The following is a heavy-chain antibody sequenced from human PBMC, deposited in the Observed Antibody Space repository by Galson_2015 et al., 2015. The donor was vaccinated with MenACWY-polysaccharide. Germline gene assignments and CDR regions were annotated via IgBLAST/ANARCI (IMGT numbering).Heavy chain of an antibody. D-gene: IGHD6-13*01. Sequence: SPPLPRPASGLTLSAYGMRWVRHAPGRGLAWLSGRGSGGGLYYADPVKGRFTAPRHNSKTTPYLQMNNLRAEDTAVYYCAKVGPRSSWTMGLDYWGQGTLVTVSS. CDR1: GLTLSAYG. CDR3: AKVGPRSSWTMGLDY. J-gene: IGHJ4*02. V-gene: IGHV3-23*01. CDR2: RGSGGGL.